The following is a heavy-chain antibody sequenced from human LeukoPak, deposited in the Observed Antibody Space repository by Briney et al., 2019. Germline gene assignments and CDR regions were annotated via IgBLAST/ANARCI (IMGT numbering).Heavy chain of an antibody. CDR2: ISSSGSTI. J-gene: IGHJ4*02. CDR3: AKDPAGIAAAGYDY. Sequence: GGSLRLSCSASGFTFSDYYMSWIRQAPGKGLEWVSYISSSGSTIYYADSVKGRFTISRDNAKNSLYLQMSSLRAEDTAVYYCAKDPAGIAAAGYDYWGQGTLVTVSS. V-gene: IGHV3-11*01. D-gene: IGHD6-13*01. CDR1: GFTFSDYY.